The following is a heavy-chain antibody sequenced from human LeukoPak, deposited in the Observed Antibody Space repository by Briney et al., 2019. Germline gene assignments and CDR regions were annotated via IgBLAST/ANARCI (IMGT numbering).Heavy chain of an antibody. V-gene: IGHV4-59*01. Sequence: SETLSLTCTVSGGSISSYYWSWIRKPPGKGLEWIGFIFYSGTTNYNPSLKSRVTISGDTSKNQFSLKLSSVTAADTAVYYCARGGWNKFDYWGQGTLLTVSS. CDR2: IFYSGTT. CDR1: GGSISSYY. D-gene: IGHD3-22*01. CDR3: ARGGWNKFDY. J-gene: IGHJ4*02.